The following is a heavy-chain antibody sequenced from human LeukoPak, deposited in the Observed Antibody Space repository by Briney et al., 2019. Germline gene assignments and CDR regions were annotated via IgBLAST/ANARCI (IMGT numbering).Heavy chain of an antibody. J-gene: IGHJ4*02. Sequence: VASVKVSCKASGYTFTSYDINWVRQATGQGLEWMGWMNPNSGNTGYAQKFQGRVTITRNTSISTAYMELSSLRSEDTAVYYCARDKGTIIVATNPLDYWGQGTLVTVSS. V-gene: IGHV1-8*03. D-gene: IGHD5-12*01. CDR3: ARDKGTIIVATNPLDY. CDR2: MNPNSGNT. CDR1: GYTFTSYD.